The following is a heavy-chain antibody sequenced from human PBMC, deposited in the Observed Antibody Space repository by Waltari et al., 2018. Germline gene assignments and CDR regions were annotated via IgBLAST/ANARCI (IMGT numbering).Heavy chain of an antibody. D-gene: IGHD6-19*01. J-gene: IGHJ4*02. CDR1: GFTFSSHG. V-gene: IGHV3-33*01. CDR2: IWYDGSKK. CDR3: AGSIAVAGTLDY. Sequence: QVQLVESGGGVVQPGRSLRLSCAASGFTFSSHGMPWVRQAPGKGLGWVAVIWYDGSKKYYADSVKGRFTISRDNSKNTLYLQMNSLRVEDTAVYYCAGSIAVAGTLDYWGQGTLVTVSS.